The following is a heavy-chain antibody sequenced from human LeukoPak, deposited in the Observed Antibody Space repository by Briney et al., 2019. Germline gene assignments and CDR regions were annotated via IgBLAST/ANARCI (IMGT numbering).Heavy chain of an antibody. V-gene: IGHV1-18*01. Sequence: ASVRVSCKASGYTFTSYGISWVRQAPGQGLEGMGWISAYNGNTNYAQKLQGRVTMTTATSTSTAYMELRSLRSDDTAVYYCARLAAAGTYDWFDPWGQGTLVTVSS. CDR1: GYTFTSYG. CDR2: ISAYNGNT. CDR3: ARLAAAGTYDWFDP. J-gene: IGHJ5*02. D-gene: IGHD6-13*01.